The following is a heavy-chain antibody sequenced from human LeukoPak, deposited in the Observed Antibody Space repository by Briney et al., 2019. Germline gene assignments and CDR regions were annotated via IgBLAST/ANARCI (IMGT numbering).Heavy chain of an antibody. V-gene: IGHV3-33*01. CDR3: AGAGIPGTDDAFDI. CDR1: GFTFSSYG. CDR2: IWYDGSNK. J-gene: IGHJ3*02. Sequence: GGSLRLSCAASGFTFSSYGMHWVRQALGKGLEWVAVIWYDGSNKYYADSVKGRFTISRDNSKNTLYLQMNSLRAEDTAVYYCAGAGIPGTDDAFDIWGQGTMVTVSS. D-gene: IGHD1-20*01.